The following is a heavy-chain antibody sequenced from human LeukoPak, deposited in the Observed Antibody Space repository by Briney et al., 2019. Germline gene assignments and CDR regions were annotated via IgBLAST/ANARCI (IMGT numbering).Heavy chain of an antibody. J-gene: IGHJ4*02. CDR1: GFTFSSYG. V-gene: IGHV3-33*06. CDR3: AKFKGHYYYDSSGFCDN. D-gene: IGHD3-22*01. Sequence: GGSLRLSCAASGFTFSSYGMHWVRQAPGKGLEWVAVIWYDGSNKYYADSVKGRFSISRDNSNYTLHLQMNSLRAEDTAIFYCAKFKGHYYYDSSGFCDNWGQGTLVTVSS. CDR2: IWYDGSNK.